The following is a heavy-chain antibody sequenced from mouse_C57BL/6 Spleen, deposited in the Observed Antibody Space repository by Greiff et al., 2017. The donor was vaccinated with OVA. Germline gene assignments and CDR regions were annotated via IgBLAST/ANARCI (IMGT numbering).Heavy chain of an antibody. CDR3: GRAGTQGYYFDY. D-gene: IGHD6-1*01. Sequence: QVQLQQSGAELVKPGASVKISCKASGYAFSSYWMNWVKQRPGQGLEWIGQIYPGDGDTNYNGKFKGKATLTADKSSSTAYMQLSSLTSEDAAVYFCGRAGTQGYYFDYWGQGTTLTVSS. V-gene: IGHV1-80*01. J-gene: IGHJ2*01. CDR2: IYPGDGDT. CDR1: GYAFSSYW.